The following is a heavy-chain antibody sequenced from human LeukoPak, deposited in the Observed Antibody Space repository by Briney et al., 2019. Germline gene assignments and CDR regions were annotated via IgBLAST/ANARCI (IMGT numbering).Heavy chain of an antibody. J-gene: IGHJ4*02. CDR1: GFTFDDHG. V-gene: IGHV3-20*04. CDR2: INWNGGST. CDR3: ARDVSWGTSYFDY. Sequence: GGSLRLSCIASGFTFDDHGMSWVRQAPGKVLEWVSNINWNGGSTGYVDSVKGRFTISRDNGKNSLYLQMNSLRVEDTAFYYCARDVSWGTSYFDYWGQGILVTVSS. D-gene: IGHD1-1*01.